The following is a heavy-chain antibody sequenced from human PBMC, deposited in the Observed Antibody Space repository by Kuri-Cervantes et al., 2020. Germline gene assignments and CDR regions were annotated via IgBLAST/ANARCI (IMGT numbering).Heavy chain of an antibody. CDR1: GYSFTSYW. V-gene: IGHV5-51*01. Sequence: GESLKISCKGSGYSFTSYWIGWVRQMPGKGLEWMGIIYPGDSDTRYSPSFQGQVTISADKSISTAYLQWSSLKASDTAMYYCARSYAVDTAGSGYFDYWGQGTLVTVSS. CDR2: IYPGDSDT. J-gene: IGHJ4*02. CDR3: ARSYAVDTAGSGYFDY. D-gene: IGHD5-18*01.